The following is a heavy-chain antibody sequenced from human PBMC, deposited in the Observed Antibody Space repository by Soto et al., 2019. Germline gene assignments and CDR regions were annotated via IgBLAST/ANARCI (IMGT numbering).Heavy chain of an antibody. CDR1: GGSSRAYH. D-gene: IGHD1-20*01. J-gene: IGHJ2*01. CDR3: AGGTRYWSFAL. Sequence: GELQQWGTGLLKPSETLSLNCSVYGGSSRAYHWSWIRQSPGEGLEWIGGVSYSGSLNYNPSLKGLVAVSVDTSTNLCSLTMTSVTAADTAVYLFAGGTRYWSFALWGRGTLVTVS. CDR2: VSYSGSL. V-gene: IGHV4-34*01.